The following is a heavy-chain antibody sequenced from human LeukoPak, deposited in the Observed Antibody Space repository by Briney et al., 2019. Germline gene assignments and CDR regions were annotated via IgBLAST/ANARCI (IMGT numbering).Heavy chain of an antibody. J-gene: IGHJ5*02. D-gene: IGHD3-22*01. CDR2: ISYDGSNK. V-gene: IGHV3-30*18. Sequence: EGSLRLSCAASGFTFSSYGMHWVRQAPGKGLEWVAVISYDGSNKYYADSVKGRFTISRDNSKNTLYLQMNSLRAEDTAVYYCAKDRLPPDYYDSSGYSPNWFDPWGQGTLVTVSS. CDR3: AKDRLPPDYYDSSGYSPNWFDP. CDR1: GFTFSSYG.